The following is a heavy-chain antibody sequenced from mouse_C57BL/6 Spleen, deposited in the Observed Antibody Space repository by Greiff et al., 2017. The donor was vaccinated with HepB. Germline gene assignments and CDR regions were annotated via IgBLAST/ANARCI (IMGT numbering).Heavy chain of an antibody. V-gene: IGHV1-64*01. Sequence: QVQLQQPGAELVKPGASVKLSCKASGYTFTSYWMHWVKQRPGQGLEWIGMIHPNSGSTNYNEKFKSKPTLTVDKSSSTAYMQLSSLTSEDSAVYYCARSGDFYFDYWGQGTTLTVSS. D-gene: IGHD3-1*01. CDR2: IHPNSGST. CDR1: GYTFTSYW. CDR3: ARSGDFYFDY. J-gene: IGHJ2*01.